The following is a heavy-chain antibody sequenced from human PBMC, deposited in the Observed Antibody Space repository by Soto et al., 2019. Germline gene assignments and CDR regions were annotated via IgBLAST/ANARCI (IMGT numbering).Heavy chain of an antibody. V-gene: IGHV3-33*01. Sequence: GGSLRLSCAASGFTFSSYGMHWVRQAPGKGLEWVAVIWYDGSNKYYADSVKGRFTISRDNSKNTLYLQMNSLRAEDTAVYYCARGPGHSSSWYHHYYYGMDVWGQGTTVTVSS. D-gene: IGHD6-13*01. CDR2: IWYDGSNK. CDR1: GFTFSSYG. CDR3: ARGPGHSSSWYHHYYYGMDV. J-gene: IGHJ6*02.